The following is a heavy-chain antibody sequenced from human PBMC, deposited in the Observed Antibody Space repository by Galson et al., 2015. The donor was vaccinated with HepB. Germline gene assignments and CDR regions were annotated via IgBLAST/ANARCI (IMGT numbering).Heavy chain of an antibody. D-gene: IGHD1-26*01. J-gene: IGHJ4*02. V-gene: IGHV3-30*18. Sequence: SLRLSCAASGFTFRKYAMHWVRQAPGKGLEWVAVISDDGTNEYYADSVKGRFTISRDKSKNTLYLQMNSLRAEDTAVYYCAKDRDSGSYQLIFDYWGQGTLVTVSS. CDR2: ISDDGTNE. CDR1: GFTFRKYA. CDR3: AKDRDSGSYQLIFDY.